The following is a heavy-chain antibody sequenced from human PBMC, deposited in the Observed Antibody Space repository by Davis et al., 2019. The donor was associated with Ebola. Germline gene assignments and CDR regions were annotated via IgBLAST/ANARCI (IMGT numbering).Heavy chain of an antibody. CDR3: ASEGAHSDYDYVWGSYRYTIPTPGDY. V-gene: IGHV1-46*01. J-gene: IGHJ4*02. D-gene: IGHD3-16*02. CDR2: INPSGGST. CDR1: GYTFTSYY. Sequence: AASVKVSCKASGYTFTSYYMHWVRQAPGQGLEWMGIINPSGGSTSYAQKFQGWVTMTRDTSLSTAYMELSRLRSEDTAVYYCASEGAHSDYDYVWGSYRYTIPTPGDYWGQGTLVTVSS.